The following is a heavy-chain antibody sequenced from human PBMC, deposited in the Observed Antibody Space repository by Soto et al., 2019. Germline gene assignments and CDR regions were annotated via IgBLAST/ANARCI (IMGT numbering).Heavy chain of an antibody. CDR3: AKYSPTKVTTRYYGMDV. D-gene: IGHD4-17*01. CDR2: INPNSGGT. CDR1: GYTFTGYY. J-gene: IGHJ6*02. Sequence: GASVKVSCKASGYTFTGYYIHWVRQAPGQGLEWMGWINPNSGGTIYAQKFQGRATMTRDTSISTAYMELSRLRSDDTAVYYCAKYSPTKVTTRYYGMDVWGQGTTVTVSS. V-gene: IGHV1-2*02.